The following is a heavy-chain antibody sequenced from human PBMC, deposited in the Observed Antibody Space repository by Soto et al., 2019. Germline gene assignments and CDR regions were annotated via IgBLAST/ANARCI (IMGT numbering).Heavy chain of an antibody. Sequence: ASVKVSCKVSGYTLTELSMHWVRQAPGKGLEWMGGFDPEDGETIYAQKFQGRVTMTEDTSTDTAYMELSSLRSEDTAVYYCARSITMLRGAKYYFDYWGQGTLVTVSS. CDR2: FDPEDGET. CDR3: ARSITMLRGAKYYFDY. J-gene: IGHJ4*02. CDR1: GYTLTELS. V-gene: IGHV1-24*01. D-gene: IGHD3-10*01.